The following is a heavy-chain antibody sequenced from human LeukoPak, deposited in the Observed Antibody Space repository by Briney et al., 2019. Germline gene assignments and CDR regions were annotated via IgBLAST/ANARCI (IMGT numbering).Heavy chain of an antibody. D-gene: IGHD5-18*01. J-gene: IGHJ6*02. CDR1: GYTFTSYD. V-gene: IGHV1-8*01. Sequence: ASVKVSCKASGYTFTSYDINWVRQATGQGLEWMGWMNPNSGNTSYAQKFQGRVTMTRDTSTSTVYMELSSLRSEDTAVYYCARFPNTAMVMGLEYYYYGMDVWGQGTTVTVSS. CDR2: MNPNSGNT. CDR3: ARFPNTAMVMGLEYYYYGMDV.